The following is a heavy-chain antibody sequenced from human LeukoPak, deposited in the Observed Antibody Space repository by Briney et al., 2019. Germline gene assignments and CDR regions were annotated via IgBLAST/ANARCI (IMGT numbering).Heavy chain of an antibody. D-gene: IGHD1-26*01. V-gene: IGHV3-74*01. J-gene: IGHJ6*03. CDR3: AKDSKIVGATFRSYHYMDA. CDR2: INSDGSST. Sequence: SGGSLRLSCTASGFTFSSYWMHWVRQAPGKGLVWVSRINSDGSSTNYADSVKGRFTISRDNSKNTLYLQMNSLRAEDTAVYYCAKDSKIVGATFRSYHYMDAWGKGTAVTVSS. CDR1: GFTFSSYW.